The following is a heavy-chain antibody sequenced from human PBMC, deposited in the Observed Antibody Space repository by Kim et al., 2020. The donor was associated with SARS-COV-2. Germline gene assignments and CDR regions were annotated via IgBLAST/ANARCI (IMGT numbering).Heavy chain of an antibody. D-gene: IGHD2-15*01. CDR2: INPNSGGT. CDR3: ARYPTGYCSGGSCRDY. CDR1: GYTFTGYY. V-gene: IGHV1-2*02. J-gene: IGHJ4*02. Sequence: ASVKVSCKASGYTFTGYYMHWVRQAPGQGLEWMGWINPNSGGTNYAQKFQGRVTMTRDTSISTAYMELSRLRSDDTAVYYCARYPTGYCSGGSCRDYWGQGTLVTVSS.